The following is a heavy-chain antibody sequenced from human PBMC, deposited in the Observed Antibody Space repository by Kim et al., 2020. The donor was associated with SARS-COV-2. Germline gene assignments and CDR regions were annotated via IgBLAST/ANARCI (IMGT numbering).Heavy chain of an antibody. CDR3: ARLDTDYDILTGNSGGGFDP. Sequence: SETLSLTCAVSGGSISSRSYFWGWIRQPPEKGLEWIGNIYYSGSTYYNPSLKSRVTISVDTSKNQFSLKLSSVTAADTAVYYCARLDTDYDILTGNSGGGFDPWGQGTLVTVSS. D-gene: IGHD3-9*01. CDR2: IYYSGST. V-gene: IGHV4-39*01. CDR1: GGSISSRSYF. J-gene: IGHJ5*02.